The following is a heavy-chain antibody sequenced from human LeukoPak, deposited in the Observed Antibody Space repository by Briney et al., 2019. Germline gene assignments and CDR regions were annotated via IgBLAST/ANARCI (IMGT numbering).Heavy chain of an antibody. Sequence: GGSLRLSCVGSGFNFRSYEMIWVRQAPGKGLEWLSYISSGGSRIYYADSVKGRFTTSRDDAKNSLFLQMNILETEDTAVYSCARESDDGGYRFDYWGQGSLVTVS. CDR1: GFNFRSYE. V-gene: IGHV3-48*03. D-gene: IGHD5-12*01. CDR3: ARESDDGGYRFDY. J-gene: IGHJ4*02. CDR2: ISSGGSRI.